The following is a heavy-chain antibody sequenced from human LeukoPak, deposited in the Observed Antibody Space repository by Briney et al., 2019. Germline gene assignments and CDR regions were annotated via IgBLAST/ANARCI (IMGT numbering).Heavy chain of an antibody. D-gene: IGHD1-26*01. CDR1: GFTFSSYS. J-gene: IGHJ4*02. CDR2: IRSSSSTI. CDR3: ARRRRGATRRFGFDY. V-gene: IGHV3-48*01. Sequence: GGSLRLSCAASGFTFSSYSMNWVRQAPGKGLEWVSYIRSSSSTIYYADSVKGRFTISRDNAKNSLYLQMNSLRAEDTAVYYCARRRRGATRRFGFDYWGQGTLVTVSS.